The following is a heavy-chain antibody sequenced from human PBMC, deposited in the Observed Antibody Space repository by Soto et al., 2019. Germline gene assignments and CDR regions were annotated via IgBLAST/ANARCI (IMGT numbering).Heavy chain of an antibody. D-gene: IGHD3-22*01. CDR1: GGSVSSGSYY. Sequence: PWGTLSLTCTVSGGSVSSGSYYWSWIRQPPGKGLEWIGYIYYSGSTNYNPSLKSRVTISVDTSKNQFSLKLSSVTAADTAVYYCARDMDTYYYDRSRPPLWGQGTMVSVSS. CDR3: ARDMDTYYYDRSRPPL. V-gene: IGHV4-61*01. CDR2: IYYSGST. J-gene: IGHJ3*01.